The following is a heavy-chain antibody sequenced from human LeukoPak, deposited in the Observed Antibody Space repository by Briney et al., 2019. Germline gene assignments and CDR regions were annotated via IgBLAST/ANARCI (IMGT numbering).Heavy chain of an antibody. Sequence: SETLSLTCTVSGGSISSSSYYWGWIRQPPGKGLEWIGSIYHSGSTYYNPSLKSRVTISVDTSKNQFSLKLSSVTAADTAVYYCARLGRYSGYGYLDYWGQGTLVTVSS. V-gene: IGHV4-39*07. CDR2: IYHSGST. D-gene: IGHD5-12*01. CDR1: GGSISSSSYY. J-gene: IGHJ4*02. CDR3: ARLGRYSGYGYLDY.